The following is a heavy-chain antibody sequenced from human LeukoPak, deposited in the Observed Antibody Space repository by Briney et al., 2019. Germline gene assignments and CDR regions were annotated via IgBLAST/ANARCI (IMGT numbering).Heavy chain of an antibody. CDR3: ARGLAGSSWFTHYYMDV. CDR2: ISTSSSYI. CDR1: GFTFSRNS. D-gene: IGHD6-13*01. Sequence: KSGGSLRLSCAASGFTFSRNSMNWVRQAPGKGLEWVSSISTSSSYIYYADSVKGRFTISRDNAKNSLYLQMKSLRVEDTAVYYCARGLAGSSWFTHYYMDVWGKGTTVTISS. J-gene: IGHJ6*03. V-gene: IGHV3-21*06.